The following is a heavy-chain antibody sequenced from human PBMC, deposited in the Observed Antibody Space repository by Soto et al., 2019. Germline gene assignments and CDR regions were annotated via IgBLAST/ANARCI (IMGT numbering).Heavy chain of an antibody. CDR1: GFTFSTYW. CDR2: INSDGSST. D-gene: IGHD4-17*01. V-gene: IGHV3-74*02. Sequence: EVQLVESGGGLVKPGGSLRLSCAASGFTFSTYWMHWVRQAPGKGLVWVSRINSDGSSTTYADSVKGRFTISRDNAKNTLYLQMNSLRPEDTAVYYCARAINADYSFDYWGQGTLVTVSS. J-gene: IGHJ4*02. CDR3: ARAINADYSFDY.